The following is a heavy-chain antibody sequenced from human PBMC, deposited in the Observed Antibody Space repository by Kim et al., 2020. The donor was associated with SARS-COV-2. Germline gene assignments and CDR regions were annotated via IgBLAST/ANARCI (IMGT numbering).Heavy chain of an antibody. J-gene: IGHJ6*02. V-gene: IGHV4-59*08. Sequence: SETLSLTCTVSGDSISGYYWSWIRQPPGKGLEWIGYMYYSGSTNSNPSLESRVTISIDTSMNQFSLKLSSVTAAYTAVYYCARHRFGEFSRDGMDFWGQGTTVTVSS. D-gene: IGHD3-10*01. CDR2: MYYSGST. CDR3: ARHRFGEFSRDGMDF. CDR1: GDSISGYY.